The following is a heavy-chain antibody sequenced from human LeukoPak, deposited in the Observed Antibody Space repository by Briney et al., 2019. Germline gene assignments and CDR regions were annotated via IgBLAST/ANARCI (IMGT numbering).Heavy chain of an antibody. D-gene: IGHD3-10*01. Sequence: PGGSLRLSCAASGFTFSSYSMNWVRQAPGQGLAWVSSISSSSSYIYYADSVKGRFTISRDNAKNSLYLQMNSLRADDTAVYYCARAPYYYDSGDAFDIWGQGTMVTVSS. V-gene: IGHV3-21*01. CDR3: ARAPYYYDSGDAFDI. CDR2: ISSSSSYI. CDR1: GFTFSSYS. J-gene: IGHJ3*02.